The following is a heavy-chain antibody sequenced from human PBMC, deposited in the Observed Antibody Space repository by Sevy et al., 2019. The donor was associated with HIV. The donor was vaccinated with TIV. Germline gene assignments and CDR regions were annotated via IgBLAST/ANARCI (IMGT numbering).Heavy chain of an antibody. Sequence: GESLKISCKGSGYTFTDYWIAWVRQMPGRGLEWMGIIYPDDSDTRYSPSFQGQVTISADKSTSTAYLQWSSLKASDTAMYYCARQWWELDYWGQGTLVTVSS. CDR2: IYPDDSDT. CDR1: GYTFTDYW. D-gene: IGHD1-26*01. CDR3: ARQWWELDY. J-gene: IGHJ4*02. V-gene: IGHV5-51*01.